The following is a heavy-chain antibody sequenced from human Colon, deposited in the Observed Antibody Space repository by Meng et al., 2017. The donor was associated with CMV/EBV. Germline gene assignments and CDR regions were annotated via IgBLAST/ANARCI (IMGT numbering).Heavy chain of an antibody. V-gene: IGHV3-21*06. Sequence: GGSLRLSCAASGFTFSSYSMNWVRQAPGKGLEWVSSISTSSDIYYADSVRGRFTLSRDNAKNVVYLQMHSLTAEDTAVYYCARGWPPDYWGQGTLVTVSS. D-gene: IGHD6-13*01. CDR1: GFTFSSYS. CDR2: ISTSSDI. CDR3: ARGWPPDY. J-gene: IGHJ4*02.